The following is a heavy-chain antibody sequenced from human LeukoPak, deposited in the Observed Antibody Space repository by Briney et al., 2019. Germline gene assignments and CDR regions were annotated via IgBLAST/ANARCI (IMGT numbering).Heavy chain of an antibody. CDR3: ARSYGYSYGYPDY. D-gene: IGHD5-18*01. J-gene: IGHJ4*02. Sequence: GESLKISCKGSGYSFTSYWSGGVRQMPGKGLEWMGIIYPGDSDNRYSASFQGQVTISADKSISTAYLQWRSLKASDTAMYYCARSYGYSYGYPDYWGQGTLVTVSS. CDR1: GYSFTSYW. CDR2: IYPGDSDN. V-gene: IGHV5-51*01.